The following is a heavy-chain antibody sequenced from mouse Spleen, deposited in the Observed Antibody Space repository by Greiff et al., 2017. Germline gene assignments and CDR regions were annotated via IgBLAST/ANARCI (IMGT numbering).Heavy chain of an antibody. Sequence: EVHLVESGAELVKPGASVKLSCTASGFNIKDTYMHWVKQRPEQGLEWIGRIDPANGNTKYDPKFQGKATITADTSSNTAYLQLSSLTSEDTAVYYCEYGSSYEPHWYFDVWGAGTTVTVSS. CDR2: IDPANGNT. V-gene: IGHV14-3*02. CDR1: GFNIKDTY. CDR3: EYGSSYEPHWYFDV. J-gene: IGHJ1*01. D-gene: IGHD1-1*01.